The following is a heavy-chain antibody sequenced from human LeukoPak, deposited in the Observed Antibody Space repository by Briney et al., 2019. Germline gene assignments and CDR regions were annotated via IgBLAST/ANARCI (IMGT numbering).Heavy chain of an antibody. V-gene: IGHV3-7*02. D-gene: IGHD4-17*01. CDR3: AITGGPTVTAFDL. CDR1: GFIFRNYW. J-gene: IGHJ4*02. CDR2: INHDGGDK. Sequence: GGSLRLXCVASGFIFRNYWMSWVRQAPGKGLEWVANINHDGGDKNYVDSVKGRFTISRDNAKSSLYLQMNSLRVEDTAVYYCAITGGPTVTAFDLWGQGILVTVSS.